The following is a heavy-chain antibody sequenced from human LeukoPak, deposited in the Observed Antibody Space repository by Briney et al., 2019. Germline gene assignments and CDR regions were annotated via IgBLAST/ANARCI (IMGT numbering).Heavy chain of an antibody. CDR3: ARVRGYSRYFDY. CDR1: GGSISSYY. D-gene: IGHD5-24*01. J-gene: IGHJ4*02. CDR2: IYYSGST. Sequence: SETLSLTCTVSGGSISSYYWSWIRQPPGKGLEWIGYIYYSGSTNYNPSLKSRVTLSVDTSKNQFSLKLSSVTAADTAVYYCARVRGYSRYFDYWGQGTLVTVSS. V-gene: IGHV4-59*01.